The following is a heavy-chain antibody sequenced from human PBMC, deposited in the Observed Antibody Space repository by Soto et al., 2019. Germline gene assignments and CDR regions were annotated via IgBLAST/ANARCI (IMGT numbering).Heavy chain of an antibody. CDR3: ARLRSGSYYTPEYFQH. CDR1: GGSISSGGYY. D-gene: IGHD1-26*01. V-gene: IGHV4-39*01. J-gene: IGHJ1*01. Sequence: SETLSLTCTVSGGSISSGGYYWGWIRQPPGKGLEWIGSIYYSGSTYYNPSLKSRVTISVDTSKNQFSLKLSSVTAADTAVYYCARLRSGSYYTPEYFQHWGQGTLVTVSS. CDR2: IYYSGST.